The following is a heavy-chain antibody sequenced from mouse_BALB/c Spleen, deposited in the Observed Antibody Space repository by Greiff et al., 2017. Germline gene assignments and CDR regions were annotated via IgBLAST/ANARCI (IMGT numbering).Heavy chain of an antibody. Sequence: VQLQQSGAELARPGASVKMSCKASGYTFTSYTMHWVKQRPGQGLEWIGYINPSSGYTNYNQKFKDKATLTADKSSSTAYMQLSSLTSEDSAVYYCARIVYGNYGSYYAMDYWGQGTSVTVSS. V-gene: IGHV1-4*01. J-gene: IGHJ4*01. CDR2: INPSSGYT. CDR3: ARIVYGNYGSYYAMDY. CDR1: GYTFTSYT. D-gene: IGHD2-1*01.